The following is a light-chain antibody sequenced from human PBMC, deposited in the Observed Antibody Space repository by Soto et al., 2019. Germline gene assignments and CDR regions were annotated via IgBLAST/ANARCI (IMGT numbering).Light chain of an antibody. CDR1: SSDIGTYNL. CDR2: GAT. J-gene: IGLJ1*01. V-gene: IGLV2-23*01. CDR3: FAYAGRSTYV. Sequence: QSALTQPASVSGSPGQSITISCIGTSSDIGTYNLVSWYQQHPGKAPKLMIYGATTRPSGISGRFSGSRSGNTASLTISGLQAEDEGDDYCFAYAGRSTYVVGTGTKVTI.